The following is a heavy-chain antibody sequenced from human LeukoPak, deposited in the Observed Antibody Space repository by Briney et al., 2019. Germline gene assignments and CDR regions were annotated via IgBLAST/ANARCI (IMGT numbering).Heavy chain of an antibody. J-gene: IGHJ4*02. V-gene: IGHV3-23*01. D-gene: IGHD1-26*01. CDR3: ANVPSTTKLLLGFDY. CDR2: ISGSGGST. CDR1: GFTFSSYA. Sequence: GGSLRLSCAASGFTFSSYAMSWVRQAPGKGLEWVSAISGSGGSTYYADSVKGRSTISRDNSKNTLYLQMNSLRAEDTAVYYCANVPSTTKLLLGFDYWGQGTLVTVSS.